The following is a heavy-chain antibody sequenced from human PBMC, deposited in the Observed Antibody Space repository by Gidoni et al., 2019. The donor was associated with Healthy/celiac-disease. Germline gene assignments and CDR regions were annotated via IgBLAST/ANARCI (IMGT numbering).Heavy chain of an antibody. CDR3: ARINTRSIAAAAGE. Sequence: QVQLVQSGAEVKKPGASVKVSCKAAGDTFTSYYMHLVRQAPGQGFEWMGIINPSGCSTSYAQKFQGRVTMTRDTSTSTVYMELSSLRSEDTAVYYCARINTRSIAAAAGEWGQGTLVTVSS. CDR1: GDTFTSYY. D-gene: IGHD6-13*01. CDR2: INPSGCST. J-gene: IGHJ4*02. V-gene: IGHV1-46*01.